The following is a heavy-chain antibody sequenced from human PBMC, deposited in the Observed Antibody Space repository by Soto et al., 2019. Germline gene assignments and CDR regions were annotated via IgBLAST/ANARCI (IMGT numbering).Heavy chain of an antibody. J-gene: IGHJ5*02. V-gene: IGHV4-39*01. Sequence: HSWTLSLTCTVSGGSISSSSYYWGWIRQPPGKGLEWIGSIYYSGSTYYNPSLKSRVTISVDTSKNQFSLKLSSVTAADTAVYYCARQKTRYCSGGSCYSGWFDPWGQGTLVTVSS. D-gene: IGHD2-15*01. CDR1: GGSISSSSYY. CDR3: ARQKTRYCSGGSCYSGWFDP. CDR2: IYYSGST.